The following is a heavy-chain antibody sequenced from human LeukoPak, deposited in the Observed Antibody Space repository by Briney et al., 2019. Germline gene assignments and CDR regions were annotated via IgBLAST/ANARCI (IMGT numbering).Heavy chain of an antibody. V-gene: IGHV1-69*04. J-gene: IGHJ4*02. CDR2: IIPILGIA. Sequence: EASVKVSCKASGGTFSSYAISWVRQAPGQGLEWMGRIIPILGIANYAQKFQGRVTITADKSTSTAYMELSSLRSEDTAVYYCARGDTIFGVVPLDYWGQGTLVTVSS. D-gene: IGHD3-3*01. CDR1: GGTFSSYA. CDR3: ARGDTIFGVVPLDY.